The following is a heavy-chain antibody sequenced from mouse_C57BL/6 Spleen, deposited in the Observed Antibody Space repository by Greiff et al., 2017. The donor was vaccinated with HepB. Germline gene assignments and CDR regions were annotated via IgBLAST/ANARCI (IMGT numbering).Heavy chain of an antibody. CDR3: ARGDYGILYYGSSGYFDV. Sequence: EVQLQQSGPELVKPGASVKIPCKASGYTFTDYNMDWVKQSHGKSLEWIGDINPNNGGTIYNQKFKGKATLTVDKSSSTAYMELRSLTSEDTAVYYCARGDYGILYYGSSGYFDVWGTGTTVTVSS. CDR2: INPNNGGT. J-gene: IGHJ1*03. V-gene: IGHV1-18*01. CDR1: GYTFTDYN. D-gene: IGHD1-1*01.